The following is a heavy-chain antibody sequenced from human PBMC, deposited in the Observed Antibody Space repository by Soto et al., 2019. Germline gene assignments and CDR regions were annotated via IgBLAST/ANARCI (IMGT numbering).Heavy chain of an antibody. J-gene: IGHJ5*02. CDR3: ARDNSHSGTTTGWFDP. CDR1: GFTFSSYG. CDR2: IWYDGGDK. V-gene: IGHV3-33*01. Sequence: GGSLRLSCAASGFTFSSYGMHWVRQAPGKGLEWVAVIWYDGGDKYYADSVKGRFAISRDNSKNTLYLQMNSLRAEDTAMYYCARDNSHSGTTTGWFDPWGQGT. D-gene: IGHD2-2*01.